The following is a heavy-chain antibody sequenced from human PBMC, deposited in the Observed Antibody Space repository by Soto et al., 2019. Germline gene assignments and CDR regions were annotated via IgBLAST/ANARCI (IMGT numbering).Heavy chain of an antibody. CDR3: ARGHIVVVTGLVSGLGMDV. CDR1: GYTSTTNY. Sequence: ASVKVSCKTSGYTSTTNYMHWVRQAPGQGLEWMGVINPSSGNTVSSQTFQGRVTMTRDASTSTFYMELSSLRSEDTAVYYCARGHIVVVTGLVSGLGMDVWGQGTTVTVSS. D-gene: IGHD2-21*02. J-gene: IGHJ6*02. V-gene: IGHV1-46*01. CDR2: INPSSGNT.